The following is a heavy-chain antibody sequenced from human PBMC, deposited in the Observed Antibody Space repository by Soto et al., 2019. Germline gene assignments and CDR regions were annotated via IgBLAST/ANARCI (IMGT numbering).Heavy chain of an antibody. D-gene: IGHD3-3*01. V-gene: IGHV4-59*08. J-gene: IGHJ6*03. CDR3: ARRVQDYYYYMDV. CDR1: GGSISSYY. Sequence: SETLSLTCTVSGGSISSYYWSWIRQPPGKGLEWIGYIYYSGSTNYNPSLKSRVTISVDTSKNQFALKLSSVTAADTAVYYCARRVQDYYYYMDVWGKGTTVTVSS. CDR2: IYYSGST.